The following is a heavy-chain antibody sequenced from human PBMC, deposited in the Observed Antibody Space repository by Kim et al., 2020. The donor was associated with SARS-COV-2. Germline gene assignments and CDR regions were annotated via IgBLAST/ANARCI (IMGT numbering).Heavy chain of an antibody. CDR3: ARGRAGVVPAPVLGLGPFYDYDAMDV. J-gene: IGHJ6*02. V-gene: IGHV4-34*01. D-gene: IGHD3-3*01. CDR2: INHSGST. Sequence: SETLSLTCAVYGGSFSDYNWSWIRQPPGKGLEWIGEINHSGSTNVSPSLKSRITISVDTSKSQFSLRLKSMTATDTAVYYCARGRAGVVPAPVLGLGPFYDYDAMDVWGRGTPFAVSS. CDR1: GGSFSDYN.